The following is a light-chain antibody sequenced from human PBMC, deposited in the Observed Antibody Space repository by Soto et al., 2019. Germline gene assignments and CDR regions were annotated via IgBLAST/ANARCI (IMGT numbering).Light chain of an antibody. CDR1: SSNIGAGYD. CDR3: GGWDDSLSGPV. V-gene: IGLV1-40*01. Sequence: QSVLTQPPSVSGAPGQRVTISCTGSSSNIGAGYDVHWYQQLPGTAPKLLIYANTNRPSGVPDRFSGSKSGTSASLAITGLQAEDEADYYCGGWDDSLSGPVFGGGTKLTVL. J-gene: IGLJ2*01. CDR2: ANT.